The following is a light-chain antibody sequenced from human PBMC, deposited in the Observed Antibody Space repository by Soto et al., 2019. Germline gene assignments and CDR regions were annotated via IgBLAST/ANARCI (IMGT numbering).Light chain of an antibody. Sequence: DIQMTQSPSSLSASVGDRVTITCRASQSISSYLNWYQQKPGKAPKLLIYAASSLQSEVPSRFRGSGSGTDFALTISSLQPEDFATYYCQQRYSTLQTCGQGTKVEIK. CDR1: QSISSY. J-gene: IGKJ1*01. CDR2: AAS. V-gene: IGKV1-39*01. CDR3: QQRYSTLQT.